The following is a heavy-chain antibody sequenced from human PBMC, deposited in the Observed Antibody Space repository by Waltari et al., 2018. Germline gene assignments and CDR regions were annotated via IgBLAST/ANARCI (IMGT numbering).Heavy chain of an antibody. CDR1: GFTFSSYW. CDR2: IKQDGSEK. CDR3: ARDLGGSYESSGYNDY. V-gene: IGHV3-7*01. Sequence: EVQLVESGGDLVQPGGSLRLSCAVSGFTFSSYWMSWVRQAPGKGLEWVANIKQDGSEKYYVDSVKGRFTISRDNAKKSLHLQMNSLRAGDTAVYYCARDLGGSYESSGYNDYWGQGTLVTVSS. J-gene: IGHJ4*02. D-gene: IGHD3-22*01.